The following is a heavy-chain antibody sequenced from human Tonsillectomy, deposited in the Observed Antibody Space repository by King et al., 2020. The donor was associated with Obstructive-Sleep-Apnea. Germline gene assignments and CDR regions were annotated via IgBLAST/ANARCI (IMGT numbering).Heavy chain of an antibody. CDR1: GFTLSDSG. V-gene: IGHV3-73*01. CDR2: IRSKVNNYAT. J-gene: IGHJ4*02. CDR3: MPYCSGGSCYHDFHR. D-gene: IGHD2-15*01. Sequence: EWQLVQSGGGLVQPGGSLKLSCAASGFTLSDSGMHWVRQASGKGLEWVGRIRSKVNNYATAYAASVRGRFTISRDDSKNMAYLQMNSLKTEDTAVYYCMPYCSGGSCYHDFHRWGQGTLVTVSS.